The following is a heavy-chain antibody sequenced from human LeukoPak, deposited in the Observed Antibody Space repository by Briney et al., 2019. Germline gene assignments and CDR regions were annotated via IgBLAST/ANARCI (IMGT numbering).Heavy chain of an antibody. Sequence: SQTLSLTCTVSGGSISSGSYYWSWIRQPAGKGLEWIGRIYTSGSTNYNPSLKSRVTISVDTSKNQFSLKLSSVTAADTAVYYRARGGLTIPSAGPWFDPWGQGTLVTVSS. J-gene: IGHJ5*02. CDR1: GGSISSGSYY. D-gene: IGHD3-3*01. V-gene: IGHV4-61*02. CDR2: IYTSGST. CDR3: ARGGLTIPSAGPWFDP.